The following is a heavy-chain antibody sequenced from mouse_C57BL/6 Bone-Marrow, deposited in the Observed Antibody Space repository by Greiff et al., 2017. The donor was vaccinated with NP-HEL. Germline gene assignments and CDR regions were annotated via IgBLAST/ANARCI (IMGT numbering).Heavy chain of an antibody. J-gene: IGHJ1*03. V-gene: IGHV1-64*01. Sequence: QVQLQQPGAELVKPGASVKLSCKASGYTFTSYWMHWVKQRPGQGLEWIGMIHPNSGSTNYNEKFKSKATLTVDKSSSTAYMQLSSLTSEDSAVYYCARCGEDYYGSRGYFDVWGTGTTVTVSS. D-gene: IGHD1-1*01. CDR1: GYTFTSYW. CDR2: IHPNSGST. CDR3: ARCGEDYYGSRGYFDV.